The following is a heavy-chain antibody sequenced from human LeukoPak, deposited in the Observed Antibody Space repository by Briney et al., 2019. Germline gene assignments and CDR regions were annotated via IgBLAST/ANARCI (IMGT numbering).Heavy chain of an antibody. J-gene: IGHJ4*02. V-gene: IGHV3-53*05. D-gene: IGHD3-9*01. CDR3: AKDPHFDWLSYYFDY. CDR2: IYSGGST. Sequence: AGGSLRLSCAASGFTVSSNYMSWVRQAPGKGLEWVSVIYSGGSTYYADSVKGRFTISRDNSKNTLYLQMNSLRAEDTAVYYCAKDPHFDWLSYYFDYWGQGTLVTVSS. CDR1: GFTVSSNY.